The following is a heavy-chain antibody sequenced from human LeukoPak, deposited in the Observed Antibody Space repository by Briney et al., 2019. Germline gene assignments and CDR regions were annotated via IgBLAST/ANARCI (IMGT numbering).Heavy chain of an antibody. D-gene: IGHD2-21*01. CDR1: GFTFSSNW. Sequence: PGGSLRLSCAASGFTFSSNWMHWVRQAPGKGLVWVSRINEDGSTTNYADSVKGRSTIFRDNAKNSLYLQMNSLRAEDTAVYYCAREIGYGMDVWGQGTTVTVSS. CDR3: AREIGYGMDV. J-gene: IGHJ6*02. V-gene: IGHV3-74*01. CDR2: INEDGSTT.